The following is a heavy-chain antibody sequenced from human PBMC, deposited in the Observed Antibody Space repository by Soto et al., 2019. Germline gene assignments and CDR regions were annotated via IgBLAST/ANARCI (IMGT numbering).Heavy chain of an antibody. CDR1: GGSVISSGGYS. J-gene: IGHJ4*02. D-gene: IGHD3-16*01. CDR3: ATNYDYPIDY. V-gene: IGHV4-30-2*01. Sequence: PSETLSLTCAVSGGSVISSGGYSWSWIRQPPGKGLEWLGYIYHTGTTFYNPSLKSRVTISMHRSKNQCSLKLNSVTAADTAVYYSATNYDYPIDYWGQGTLVTVSS. CDR2: IYHTGTT.